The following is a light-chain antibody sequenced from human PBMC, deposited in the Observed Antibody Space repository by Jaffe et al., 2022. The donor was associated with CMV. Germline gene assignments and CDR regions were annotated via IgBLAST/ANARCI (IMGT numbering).Light chain of an antibody. V-gene: IGLV2-14*01. Sequence: QSALTQPPSVSGSPGQSITISCTGTSGDVGGYNYVSWYQQHPGRAPKLMIYDVTNRPSGVSNRFSGSKSDNTASLTISGLQAEDEADYYCGSYTADSTVVFGGGTKLTVL. J-gene: IGLJ2*01. CDR2: DVT. CDR1: SGDVGGYNY. CDR3: GSYTADSTVV.